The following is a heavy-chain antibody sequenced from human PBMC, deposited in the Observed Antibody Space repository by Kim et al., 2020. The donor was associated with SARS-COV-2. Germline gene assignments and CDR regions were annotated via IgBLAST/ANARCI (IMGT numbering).Heavy chain of an antibody. Sequence: ASVKVSCKACGYTFTSYYMHRVRQAPGQGLEWMGIINPSGGSTSYAQKFQGRVTMTRDTSTSTVYMELSSLRSEDTAVYYCARDFDYYDSSGYCDYWGQGTLVTVSS. J-gene: IGHJ4*02. CDR3: ARDFDYYDSSGYCDY. D-gene: IGHD3-22*01. CDR2: INPSGGST. V-gene: IGHV1-46*01. CDR1: GYTFTSYY.